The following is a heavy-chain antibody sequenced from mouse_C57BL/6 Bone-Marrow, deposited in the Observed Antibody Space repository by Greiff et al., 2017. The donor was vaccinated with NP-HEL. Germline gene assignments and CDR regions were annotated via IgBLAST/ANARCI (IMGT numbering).Heavy chain of an antibody. V-gene: IGHV1-77*01. CDR3: ARYSRFAY. CDR2: LGPGSGST. Sequence: QVQLQQSGAELVKPGASVKISCKASGYTFTDYYINWVKQRPGQGLEWIGKLGPGSGSTYYNEKFKGKATLTADKSSSTAYMQLSSLTSEDSAVYFCARYSRFAYWGQGTLVTVSA. J-gene: IGHJ3*01. CDR1: GYTFTDYY.